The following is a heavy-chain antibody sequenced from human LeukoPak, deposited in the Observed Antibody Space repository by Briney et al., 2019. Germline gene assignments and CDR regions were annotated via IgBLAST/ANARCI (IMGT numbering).Heavy chain of an antibody. V-gene: IGHV3-74*01. D-gene: IGHD3-22*01. J-gene: IGHJ4*02. Sequence: LPGGSLRLSCVASGFTFRSYWMHWVRQAPGKGLEWVSRINGDGRSTSYADFVRGRFTISRDNAKNTLYLQMNSLRTEDTALYYCAKDWGAYYDSSGFYSGDFDYWGQGTLVTVSS. CDR2: INGDGRST. CDR1: GFTFRSYW. CDR3: AKDWGAYYDSSGFYSGDFDY.